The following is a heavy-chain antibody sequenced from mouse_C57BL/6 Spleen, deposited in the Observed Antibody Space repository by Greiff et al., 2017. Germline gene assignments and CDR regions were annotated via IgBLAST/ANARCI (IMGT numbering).Heavy chain of an antibody. J-gene: IGHJ2*01. CDR1: GYTFTSYW. CDR3: AAWTVAY. CDR2: IYPGSGST. V-gene: IGHV1-55*01. Sequence: QVQLQQPGAELVKPGASVKMSCKASGYTFTSYWITWVKQRPGQGLEWIGEIYPGSGSTNYNEKFKGKATLTVDKSSSTAYMQLSSLTSEDSAVYYGAAWTVAYWGQGTTLTVSS.